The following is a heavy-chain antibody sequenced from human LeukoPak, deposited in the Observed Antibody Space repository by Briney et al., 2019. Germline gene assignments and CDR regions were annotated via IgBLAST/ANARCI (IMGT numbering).Heavy chain of an antibody. D-gene: IGHD3-22*01. Sequence: SGGSLRLSCAASGFTFSSYGMHWVRQAPGKGLEWVAVIWYDGSNKYYADSVKGRFTISRDNSKNTLYLQMNSLRAEDTAVYYCARENDSRGYYGYWGQGTLVTVSS. V-gene: IGHV3-33*01. CDR3: ARENDSRGYYGY. J-gene: IGHJ4*02. CDR2: IWYDGSNK. CDR1: GFTFSSYG.